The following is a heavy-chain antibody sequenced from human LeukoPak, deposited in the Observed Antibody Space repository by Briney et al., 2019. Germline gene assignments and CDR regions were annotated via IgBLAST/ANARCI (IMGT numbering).Heavy chain of an antibody. Sequence: PGGSLRLSCAASGFTFSSYGMHWVRQAPGKGLEWVAFIRYDGSNKYYADSVKGGFTISRDNSKNTLYLQMNSLRAEDTAVYYCAKDRAAPDAFDIWGQGTMVTVSS. CDR3: AKDRAAPDAFDI. CDR2: IRYDGSNK. CDR1: GFTFSSYG. J-gene: IGHJ3*02. V-gene: IGHV3-30*02.